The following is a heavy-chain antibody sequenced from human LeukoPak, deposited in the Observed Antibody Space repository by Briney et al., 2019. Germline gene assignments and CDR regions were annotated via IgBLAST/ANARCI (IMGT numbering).Heavy chain of an antibody. CDR1: ALTFSSYG. CDR2: ISYDGSNT. Sequence: GRSLRPARAPSALTFSSYGMGSVRQAPGKGLGWVAVISYDGSNTYYADSVKGRFTISRDNSKNMLYLQMNSLRAEDTAVYYCAKPCYYGARSYMDYWGQGTLVTVSS. J-gene: IGHJ4*02. D-gene: IGHD3-10*01. CDR3: AKPCYYGARSYMDY. V-gene: IGHV3-30*18.